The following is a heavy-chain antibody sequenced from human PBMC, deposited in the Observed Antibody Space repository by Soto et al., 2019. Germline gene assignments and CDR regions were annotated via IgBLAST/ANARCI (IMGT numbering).Heavy chain of an antibody. D-gene: IGHD1-20*01. CDR2: ISANDVGT. CDR1: GFTLRNYA. Sequence: GGSLRLSCEASGFTLRNYAMTWIRQAPGKGLEWVSLISANDVGTYYAESVKTRFTISTDQSRNTVYLQMGSLRADDTAIYYCAKAKNDYNWDNRPPFDYWGQGTLVTVSS. CDR3: AKAKNDYNWDNRPPFDY. V-gene: IGHV3-23*01. J-gene: IGHJ4*02.